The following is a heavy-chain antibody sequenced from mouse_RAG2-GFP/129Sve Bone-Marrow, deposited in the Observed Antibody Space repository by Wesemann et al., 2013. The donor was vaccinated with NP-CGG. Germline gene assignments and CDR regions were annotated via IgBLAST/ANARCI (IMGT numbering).Heavy chain of an antibody. CDR3: ASLWLRRGAY. V-gene: IGHV4-2*02. D-gene: IGHD2-2*01. CDR2: GNGAI. J-gene: IGHJ3*01. Sequence: GNGAINYTPSLKDKFIISRDNAKNTLYLQMSKVRSEDTALYYCASLWLRRGAYWGQGTLVTVSA.